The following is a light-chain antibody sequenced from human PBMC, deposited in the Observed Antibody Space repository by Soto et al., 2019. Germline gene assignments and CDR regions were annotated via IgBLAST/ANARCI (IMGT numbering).Light chain of an antibody. CDR1: QSVSRGH. V-gene: IGKV3-20*01. CDR3: QQYGVSHRT. J-gene: IGKJ1*01. CDR2: DAS. Sequence: EIVLTQSPGTLSLPPGEGATVSCRASQSVSRGHLAWYQQKPGQAPRLLIYDASSRASGVPDRFSGSGSGTDFTLTISRLEPEDSAVYFCQQYGVSHRTFGQGTKVDIK.